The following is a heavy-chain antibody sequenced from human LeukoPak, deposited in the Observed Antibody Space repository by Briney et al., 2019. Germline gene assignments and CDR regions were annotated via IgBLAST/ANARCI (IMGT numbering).Heavy chain of an antibody. CDR3: AARGYIYGYGAFDI. Sequence: TSETLSLTCTVSGYSISSGYYWGWIRQPPGKGLEWIGSIYHSGSTYYNPSLKSRVTISVDKSKSHFSLNLSSVTAADTAVYYCAARGYIYGYGAFDIWGQGTMVAVSS. CDR2: IYHSGST. D-gene: IGHD5-18*01. CDR1: GYSISSGYY. V-gene: IGHV4-38-2*02. J-gene: IGHJ3*02.